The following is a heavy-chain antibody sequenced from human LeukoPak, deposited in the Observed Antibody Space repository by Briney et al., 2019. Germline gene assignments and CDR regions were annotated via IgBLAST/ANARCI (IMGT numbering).Heavy chain of an antibody. Sequence: SETLSLTCTVSGGSISSSSYYWGWIRQPPGKGLEWIGSIYYSGSTYYNPSLKSRVAISVDTPKNQFSLKLSSVTAADTAVYYCARHDVGLRYFDWLPHFDYWGQGTLVTVSS. CDR2: IYYSGST. CDR1: GGSISSSSYY. D-gene: IGHD3-9*01. V-gene: IGHV4-39*01. J-gene: IGHJ4*02. CDR3: ARHDVGLRYFDWLPHFDY.